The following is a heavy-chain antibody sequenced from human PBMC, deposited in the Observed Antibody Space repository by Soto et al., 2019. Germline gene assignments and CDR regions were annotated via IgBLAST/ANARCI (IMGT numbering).Heavy chain of an antibody. CDR1: GLSITDSEMG. CDR2: IDSSGEK. J-gene: IGHJ5*02. D-gene: IGHD6-19*01. CDR3: ARRHLAVAVSPWFDP. V-gene: IGHV2-26*01. Sequence: QVTLKESGPVLVNPTETLTLRCTVSGLSITDSEMGVSWIRQPPGQPLEWLAHIDSSGEKSYRTFLKSRIAISKDTSKSRIVLTMTNMDPADTATYYCARRHLAVAVSPWFDPWGQGIPVTVSS.